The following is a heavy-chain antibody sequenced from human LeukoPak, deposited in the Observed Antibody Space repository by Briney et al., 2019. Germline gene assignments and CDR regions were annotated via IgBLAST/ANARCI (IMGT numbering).Heavy chain of an antibody. J-gene: IGHJ4*02. V-gene: IGHV3-74*01. CDR3: AGDLISGSGSLGY. CDR2: INTNGSPT. D-gene: IGHD3-10*01. Sequence: PGGSLRLSCAASGFTFSSYWVHWVRQAPGKGLVWVSRINTNGSPTQYADSVKGRFTISRDNAKNTLYLQMNSLRAEDTAVYYCAGDLISGSGSLGYWGQGTLVTVSS. CDR1: GFTFSSYW.